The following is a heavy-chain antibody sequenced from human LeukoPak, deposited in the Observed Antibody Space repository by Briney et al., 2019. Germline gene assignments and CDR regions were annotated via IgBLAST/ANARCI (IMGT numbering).Heavy chain of an antibody. CDR3: AKSGSSAYYDSSGYYYVYFDY. D-gene: IGHD3-22*01. V-gene: IGHV3-23*01. Sequence: GGSLRLSCAASGFTFSSYAMSWVRQAPGKGLEWVSAISGSGGSTYYADSVKGRFTISRDNSKNTLYLQMNSLRAEDTAVYYCAKSGSSAYYDSSGYYYVYFDYWGQGILVTVSS. CDR2: ISGSGGST. CDR1: GFTFSSYA. J-gene: IGHJ4*02.